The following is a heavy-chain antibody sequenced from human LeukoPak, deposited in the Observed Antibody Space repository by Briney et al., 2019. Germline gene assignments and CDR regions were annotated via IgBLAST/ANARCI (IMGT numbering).Heavy chain of an antibody. J-gene: IGHJ6*03. D-gene: IGHD6-13*01. CDR2: MNHNSGNT. V-gene: IGHV1-8*01. Sequence: ASVKVSCKASGYTFTSYDINWVRQATGQGLEWMGWMNHNSGNTGYAQKFQGRVTMTRNTSISTAYMELSSLRSEDTAVYYCARLYDEVSSSFLAHYYYMDVWGKGTTVTISS. CDR1: GYTFTSYD. CDR3: ARLYDEVSSSFLAHYYYMDV.